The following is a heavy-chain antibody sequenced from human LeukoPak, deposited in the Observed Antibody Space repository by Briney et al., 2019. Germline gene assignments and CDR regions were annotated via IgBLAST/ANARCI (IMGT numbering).Heavy chain of an antibody. CDR1: GGSISSYY. Sequence: SETLSLTCTVSGGSISSYYWSWIRQPPGKGLEWIGYIYTSGSTNYNPSLKCRVTISVDTSKNQFSLKLSSVTAADTAVYYCAKTQGGVATFWGQGTLVTVSS. V-gene: IGHV4-4*09. D-gene: IGHD5-12*01. J-gene: IGHJ4*02. CDR3: AKTQGGVATF. CDR2: IYTSGST.